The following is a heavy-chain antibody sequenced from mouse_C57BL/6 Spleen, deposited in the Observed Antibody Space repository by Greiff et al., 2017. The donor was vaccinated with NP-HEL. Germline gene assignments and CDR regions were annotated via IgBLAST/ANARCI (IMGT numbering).Heavy chain of an antibody. CDR2: IYPGDGDT. Sequence: QVQLQQSGPELVKPGASVKISCKASGYAFSSSWMNWVKQRPGKGLEWIGRIYPGDGDTNYNGKFKGKATLTADKSSSTAYMQLSSLTSEDSAVYFCARELRSYYYAMDYWGQGTSVTVSS. CDR1: GYAFSSSW. D-gene: IGHD1-1*01. CDR3: ARELRSYYYAMDY. V-gene: IGHV1-82*01. J-gene: IGHJ4*01.